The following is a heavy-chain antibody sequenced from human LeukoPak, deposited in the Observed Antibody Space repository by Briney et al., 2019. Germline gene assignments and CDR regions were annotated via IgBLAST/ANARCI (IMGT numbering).Heavy chain of an antibody. CDR3: VRQSFQGIVVVPAASDC. CDR1: GFIFSSYS. V-gene: IGHV3-48*01. D-gene: IGHD2-2*01. Sequence: GGSLRLSCAASGFIFSSYSMNWVRQAPGKGREWVSYISSSSSTIYYADSVKGRFTISRDNAKNSLYLQMNSPKADDTAVYYCVRQSFQGIVVVPAASDCWGQGTLVTVSS. CDR2: ISSSSSTI. J-gene: IGHJ4*02.